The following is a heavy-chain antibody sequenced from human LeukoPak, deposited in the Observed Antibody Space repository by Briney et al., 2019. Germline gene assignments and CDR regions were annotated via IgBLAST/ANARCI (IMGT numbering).Heavy chain of an antibody. J-gene: IGHJ5*02. CDR2: IIPIFGTA. Sequence: ASVKVSCKASGYTFTSYGISWVRQAPGQGLEWMGGIIPIFGTATYAQKFQGRVTITADESTSTAYMELSSLRSEDTAVYYCARTGYNLHWFDPWGQGTLVTVSS. CDR3: ARTGYNLHWFDP. V-gene: IGHV1-69*13. D-gene: IGHD5-24*01. CDR1: GYTFTSYG.